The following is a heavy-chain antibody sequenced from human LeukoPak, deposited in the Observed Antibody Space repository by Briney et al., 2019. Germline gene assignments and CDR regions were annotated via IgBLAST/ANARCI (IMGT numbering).Heavy chain of an antibody. V-gene: IGHV1-2*02. CDR3: ARVPRIAARPPYFDY. J-gene: IGHJ4*02. CDR1: GYTFTGYY. Sequence: ASVKVSCKASGYTFTGYYMHWVRQAPGQGLEGMGWINPNSGGTNYAQKFQGRVTMTRDTSISTAYMELSRLRSDDTAVYYCARVPRIAARPPYFDYWGQGTLVTVSS. D-gene: IGHD6-6*01. CDR2: INPNSGGT.